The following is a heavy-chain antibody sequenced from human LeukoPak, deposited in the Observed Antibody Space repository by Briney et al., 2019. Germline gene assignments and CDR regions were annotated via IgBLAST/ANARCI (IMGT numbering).Heavy chain of an antibody. CDR3: ARGTYYYDSSGHTPLFQH. V-gene: IGHV1-46*01. D-gene: IGHD3-22*01. CDR2: INPSGGST. Sequence: ASVKVSCKASGYTFTSYYMHWVRQAPGQGLEWMGIINPSGGSTSYAQKFQGRVTMTRDMSTSTVYMELSSLRSEDTAVYYCARGTYYYDSSGHTPLFQHWGQGTLVTVSS. J-gene: IGHJ1*01. CDR1: GYTFTSYY.